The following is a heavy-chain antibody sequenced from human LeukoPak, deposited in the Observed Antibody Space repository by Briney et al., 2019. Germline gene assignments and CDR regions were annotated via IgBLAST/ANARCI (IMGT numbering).Heavy chain of an antibody. CDR2: INSDESRT. J-gene: IGHJ4*02. Sequence: GGSLRLSCEASGFTFINHWMHWVRQTPGKGLVWVSRINSDESRTSYADPVKGRFTISRDNAKNTLYLQMNSLRAEDTAVYYCAQGGGYSYDHLDSWGQGTLVTVSS. CDR1: GFTFINHW. CDR3: AQGGGYSYDHLDS. D-gene: IGHD5-18*01. V-gene: IGHV3-74*01.